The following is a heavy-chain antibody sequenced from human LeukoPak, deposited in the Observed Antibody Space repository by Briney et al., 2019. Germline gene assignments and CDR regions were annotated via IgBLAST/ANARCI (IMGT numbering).Heavy chain of an antibody. J-gene: IGHJ3*02. CDR2: IYSGGST. V-gene: IGHV3-66*01. D-gene: IGHD1-1*01. Sequence: GGSLRLSCAASGFTVGSNYMSWVRQAPGKGLEWVSVIYSGGSTYYADSVKGRFTISRDNSKNTLYLQMNSLRAEDTAVYYCARERTGSDAFDIWGQGTMVTVSS. CDR1: GFTVGSNY. CDR3: ARERTGSDAFDI.